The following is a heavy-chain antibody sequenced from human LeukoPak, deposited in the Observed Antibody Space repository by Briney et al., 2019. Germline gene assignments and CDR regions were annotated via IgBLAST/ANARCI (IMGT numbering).Heavy chain of an antibody. V-gene: IGHV5-51*01. Sequence: GESLKISCKASGYSLTTYWIGWVRQMPGKGLEWMGTNYPGDSDTRYSPSFQGQVTISADKSISTAYLQWNSLKASDTAMYYCARLLFPTGVRPFDIWGQGTMVSVSS. CDR1: GYSLTTYW. CDR2: NYPGDSDT. J-gene: IGHJ3*02. D-gene: IGHD7-27*01. CDR3: ARLLFPTGVRPFDI.